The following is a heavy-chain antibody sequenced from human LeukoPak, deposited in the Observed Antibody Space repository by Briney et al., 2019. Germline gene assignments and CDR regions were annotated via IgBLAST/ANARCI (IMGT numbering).Heavy chain of an antibody. CDR3: ARGWYRGWFDP. V-gene: IGHV4-30-4*01. CDR2: IYYSGST. D-gene: IGHD1-26*01. J-gene: IGHJ5*02. Sequence: SETLSLTCTVSGGSISSYYWSWIRQPPGKGLEWIGYIYYSGSTYYNPSLKSRVTISVDTSKNQFSLKLSSVTAADTAVYYCARGWYRGWFDPWGQGTLVTVSS. CDR1: GGSISSYY.